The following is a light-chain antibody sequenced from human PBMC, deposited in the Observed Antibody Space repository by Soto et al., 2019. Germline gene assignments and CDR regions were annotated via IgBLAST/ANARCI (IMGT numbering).Light chain of an antibody. CDR3: HQYGSAPWT. V-gene: IGKV3-20*01. CDR1: QSVSSNF. Sequence: EIVLTQSPGTLSLSPGDRATLSCRASQSVSSNFLAWYQQKPGQSPRLLIYGASIRATGIPGRFSGSRPGTDFTLLSRRQEPEDYATYVGHQYGSAPWTFGRGTEVEIK. CDR2: GAS. J-gene: IGKJ1*01.